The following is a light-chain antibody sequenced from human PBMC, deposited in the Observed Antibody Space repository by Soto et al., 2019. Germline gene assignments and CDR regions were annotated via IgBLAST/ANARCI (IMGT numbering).Light chain of an antibody. V-gene: IGLV1-47*01. Sequence: QSVLTQPPSASGTPGQRVTISCSGRSSNIGSNYVFWYQQLPGTAPKVLMYRNSQRPSGVPDRFSVSKSGTSASLAISGLRSEDEADYYCASWDDSLSGFVVFGGGTKLTVL. J-gene: IGLJ2*01. CDR2: RNS. CDR3: ASWDDSLSGFVV. CDR1: SSNIGSNY.